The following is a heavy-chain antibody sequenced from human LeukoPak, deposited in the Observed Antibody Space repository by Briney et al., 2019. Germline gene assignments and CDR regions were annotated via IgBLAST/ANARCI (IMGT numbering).Heavy chain of an antibody. V-gene: IGHV3-21*01. J-gene: IGHJ4*02. CDR1: GFTFSSYS. CDR2: ISSSSSYI. Sequence: PGGSLRLSCAASGFTFSSYSMNWVRQAPGKGLEWVSSISSSSSYIYYADSVKGRFTISRDNSKNTPYLQMGSLRAEDTAVYYCARPGMDYYGSGIDYWGQGTLVTVSS. CDR3: ARPGMDYYGSGIDY. D-gene: IGHD3-10*01.